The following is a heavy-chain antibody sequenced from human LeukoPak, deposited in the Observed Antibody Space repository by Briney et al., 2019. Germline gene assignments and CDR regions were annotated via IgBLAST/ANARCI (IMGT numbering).Heavy chain of an antibody. V-gene: IGHV3-48*01. J-gene: IGHJ4*02. CDR3: AKVGIRFLEWLLFDY. Sequence: GGSLRLSCAASGFTFSSYSMNWVRQAPGKGLEWVSYISSSSSTIYYADSVKGRFTISRDNAKNSLYLQMNSLRAEDTAVYYCAKVGIRFLEWLLFDYWGQGTLVTVSS. D-gene: IGHD3-3*01. CDR1: GFTFSSYS. CDR2: ISSSSSTI.